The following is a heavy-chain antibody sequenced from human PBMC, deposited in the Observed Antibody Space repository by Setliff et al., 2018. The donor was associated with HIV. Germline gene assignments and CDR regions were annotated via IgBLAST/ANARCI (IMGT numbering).Heavy chain of an antibody. CDR2: IIPNSGGT. J-gene: IGHJ6*02. CDR1: GFSFSAYY. Sequence: ASVKVSCKASGFSFSAYYIHWVRQAPGQGLEWMGRIIPNSGGTNYAQKFQGRVTMTRDTSTSTAYMELNSLRSEDTAVYYCARGSDSGSYSYYYGMDVWGQGTTVTVSS. CDR3: ARGSDSGSYSYYYGMDV. V-gene: IGHV1-2*06. D-gene: IGHD3-10*01.